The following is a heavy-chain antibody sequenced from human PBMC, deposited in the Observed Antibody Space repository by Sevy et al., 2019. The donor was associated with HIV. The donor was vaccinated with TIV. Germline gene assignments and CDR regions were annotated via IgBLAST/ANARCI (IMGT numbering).Heavy chain of an antibody. V-gene: IGHV3-30*02. J-gene: IGHJ3*01. CDR1: GFTFSRSG. CDR2: TRYDGTTK. Sequence: GGSLRLSCAATGFTFSRSGMHWVRQAPGKGLEWVSFTRYDGTTKNYADSVKGRFTISRDNSKNTLYLQMNSLRADDTAVYYCAKMGSTTVTTSGAFDLWGQGTMVTVSS. CDR3: AKMGSTTVTTSGAFDL. D-gene: IGHD4-17*01.